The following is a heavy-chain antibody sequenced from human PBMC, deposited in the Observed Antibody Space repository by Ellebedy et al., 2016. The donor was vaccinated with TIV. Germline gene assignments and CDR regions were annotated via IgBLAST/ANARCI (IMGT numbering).Heavy chain of an antibody. D-gene: IGHD4-17*01. CDR3: ARRRWDYGDYGAFDI. J-gene: IGHJ3*02. V-gene: IGHV5-51*01. CDR2: IYPGDSDT. CDR1: GYSFAYNW. Sequence: GESLKISCKASGYSFAYNWIGWVRQMSGKGLEWMGMIYPGDSDTRYSPSFQGQVTFSADKSLSTVYLQWRRLRSSDTAIYYCARRRWDYGDYGAFDIWGQGTLVTVSS.